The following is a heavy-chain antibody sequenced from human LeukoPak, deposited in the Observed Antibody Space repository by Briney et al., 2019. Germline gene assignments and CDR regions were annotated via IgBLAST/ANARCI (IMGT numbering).Heavy chain of an antibody. D-gene: IGHD3-10*01. CDR1: GGSISSYY. Sequence: SETLSLTCTVSGGSISSYYWSWIRQPPGKGLEWIGEINHSGSTNYNPSLKSRVTISVDTSKNQFSLKLSSVTAADTAVYYCARHGVRGGDYWGQGTLVTVSS. CDR2: INHSGST. V-gene: IGHV4-34*01. CDR3: ARHGVRGGDY. J-gene: IGHJ4*02.